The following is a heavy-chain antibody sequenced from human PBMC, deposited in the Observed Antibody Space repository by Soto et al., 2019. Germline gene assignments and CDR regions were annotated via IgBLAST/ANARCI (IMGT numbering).Heavy chain of an antibody. CDR2: INAGNGNT. Sequence: QVQLVQSGAEVKKPGASVKVSCKASGYTFTSYAMHWVRQAPGQRLEWMGWINAGNGNTKYSQKFQGRVTITRDTSASTAYMELSSLRSEDTAVYYCARDSEGWCSSTSCSSDYYYYYYGMDVWGQGTTVTVSS. D-gene: IGHD2-2*01. V-gene: IGHV1-3*01. CDR1: GYTFTSYA. CDR3: ARDSEGWCSSTSCSSDYYYYYYGMDV. J-gene: IGHJ6*02.